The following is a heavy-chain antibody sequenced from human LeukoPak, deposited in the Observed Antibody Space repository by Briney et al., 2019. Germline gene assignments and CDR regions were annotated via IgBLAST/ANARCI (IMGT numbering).Heavy chain of an antibody. D-gene: IGHD6-13*01. J-gene: IGHJ6*03. CDR1: GYSISSGYY. CDR2: IFHSGST. V-gene: IGHV4-38-2*02. CDR3: ARTTEAHSWRTRYYDYYMDV. Sequence: PSESLSLTCTVSGYSISSGYYWGWIRQPPGKGLEWIGSIFHSGSTYDNPSLKSRVTISVDTSKNQFSLKLSSVTAADTAVYYCARTTEAHSWRTRYYDYYMDVWGKGTTVTVSS.